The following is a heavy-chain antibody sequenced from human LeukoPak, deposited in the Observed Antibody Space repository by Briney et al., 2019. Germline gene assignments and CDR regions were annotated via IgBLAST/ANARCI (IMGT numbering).Heavy chain of an antibody. V-gene: IGHV3-23*01. CDR2: IRGGGAGA. D-gene: IGHD3-16*01. CDR1: EFTLSSFA. J-gene: IGHJ3*02. CDR3: AKCAESYGNDAFDM. Sequence: TGGSLRLSCAASEFTLSSFAMSWVRQAPGEGLEWVSYIRGGGAGALYADSVKGRFTISRDNSKSTMYLQMNSLRVEDTAVYYCAKCAESYGNDAFDMWGPGTMVTVSS.